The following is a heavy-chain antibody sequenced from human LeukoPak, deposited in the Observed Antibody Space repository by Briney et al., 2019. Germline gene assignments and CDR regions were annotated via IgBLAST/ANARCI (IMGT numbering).Heavy chain of an antibody. CDR1: GGSISGTNW. V-gene: IGHV4-4*02. CDR2: ISLAGQT. Sequence: SGTLSLTCGVSGGSISGTNWWSWVRPPPGQGLEWIGEISLAGQTNYNPSLNGRVTMSLDKSSNQLSLNLTSVTAADTATYYCSRESGAFCPFGYWGQGTLVIVSS. CDR3: SRESGAFCPFGY. D-gene: IGHD1-26*01. J-gene: IGHJ4*02.